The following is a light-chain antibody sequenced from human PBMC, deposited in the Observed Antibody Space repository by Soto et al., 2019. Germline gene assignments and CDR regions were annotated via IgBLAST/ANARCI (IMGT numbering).Light chain of an antibody. CDR1: QSFNNW. Sequence: DIQMTQSPSTLSASVGDRVTITCRASQSFNNWLAWYQQRPGKAPKLLIYKASSLESGVPSRFSGSGSGTEFNLTISSLQPDDFATYYCQHYSSFSRTFGQGTMMEIK. CDR3: QHYSSFSRT. CDR2: KAS. J-gene: IGKJ1*01. V-gene: IGKV1-5*03.